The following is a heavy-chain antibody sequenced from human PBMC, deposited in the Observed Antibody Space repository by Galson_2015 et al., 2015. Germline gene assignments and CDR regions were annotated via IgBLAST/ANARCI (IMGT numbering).Heavy chain of an antibody. V-gene: IGHV3-53*01. CDR3: ARDRQAAHLGF. CDR1: GISVTNNY. D-gene: IGHD2-15*01. CDR2: IYGGDNT. J-gene: IGHJ4*02. Sequence: SLRLSCAASGISVTNNYMSWVRQAPGKGLEWVAVIYGGDNTHHAESVKGRFTISRDNFKNTLYLQMNSLRVEDTAMYYCARDRQAAHLGFWGQGTLVTVSS.